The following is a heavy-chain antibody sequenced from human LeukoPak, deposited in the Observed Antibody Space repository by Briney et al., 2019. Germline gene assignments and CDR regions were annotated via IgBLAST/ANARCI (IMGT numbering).Heavy chain of an antibody. CDR1: GFTFSSYA. V-gene: IGHV3-23*01. D-gene: IGHD2-8*01. Sequence: GGSLRLFCAASGFTFSSYAMNWVRQAPGRGLEWVSGFSGSGGTTYYADSVKGRFTISRDNSKNTLYLQMNSLRAEDTAVYYCANGNRCTSPNCLGYYYFYMDVWGKWTTVTVSS. CDR2: FSGSGGTT. J-gene: IGHJ6*03. CDR3: ANGNRCTSPNCLGYYYFYMDV.